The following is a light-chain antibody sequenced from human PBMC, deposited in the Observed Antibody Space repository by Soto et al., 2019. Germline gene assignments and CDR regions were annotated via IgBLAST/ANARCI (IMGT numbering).Light chain of an antibody. CDR1: QSVSSSY. CDR3: QQYGSSQWT. J-gene: IGKJ1*01. V-gene: IGKV3-20*01. Sequence: EIVLAQAPGTLSLSPGERGTLSCRASQSVSSSYLAWYQQKPGQAPRLLIYGASSRATGIPDRFSGSGSGTDFTLTISRLEPEDFAVYYCQQYGSSQWTFGQGTNVEIK. CDR2: GAS.